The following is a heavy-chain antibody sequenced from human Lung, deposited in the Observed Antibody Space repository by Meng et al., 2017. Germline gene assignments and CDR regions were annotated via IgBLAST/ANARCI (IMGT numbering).Heavy chain of an antibody. D-gene: IGHD3-10*01. CDR3: ARGHGVLLWFGELLPTSVD. J-gene: IGHJ4*02. CDR2: INPNSGGT. Sequence: ASVKVSCKASGYTFTGYYMHWVRQAPGQGLEWMGWINPNSGGTNYAQKFQGRVTMTRDTSISTAYMELSRLRSDDTAVYYYARGHGVLLWFGELLPTSVDWGQGTLVTVSS. V-gene: IGHV1-2*02. CDR1: GYTFTGYY.